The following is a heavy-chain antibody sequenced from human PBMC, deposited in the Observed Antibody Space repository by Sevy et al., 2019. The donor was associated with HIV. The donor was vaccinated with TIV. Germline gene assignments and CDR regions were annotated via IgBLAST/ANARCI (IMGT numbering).Heavy chain of an antibody. CDR2: ISSDGSYR. Sequence: GGSLRLSCAASGFTFGTYDMHWVRQAPGKGLEWVAIISSDGSYRYYADSVRGRFSMSRDNSKNTMYLQISGLLIEDTAVYYRAKNRPPGGSLFSRLGMDVWGRGTTVTVSS. D-gene: IGHD3-16*01. J-gene: IGHJ6*02. CDR1: GFTFGTYD. V-gene: IGHV3-30*18. CDR3: AKNRPPGGSLFSRLGMDV.